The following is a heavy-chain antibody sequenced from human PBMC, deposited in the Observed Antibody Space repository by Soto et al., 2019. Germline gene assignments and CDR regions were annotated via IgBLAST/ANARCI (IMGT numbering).Heavy chain of an antibody. CDR3: ARDRLRYNWNDFPYYYYGMDV. Sequence: QVPLVESGGGVVQPGRSLRLSCAASGFTFSSYAMHWVHQAPGKGLEWVAVISYDGSNKYYADSVKGRFTISRDNSKNTLYLQMNSLRAEDTAVYYCARDRLRYNWNDFPYYYYGMDVWGQGTTVTVSS. CDR2: ISYDGSNK. D-gene: IGHD1-1*01. CDR1: GFTFSSYA. J-gene: IGHJ6*02. V-gene: IGHV3-30-3*01.